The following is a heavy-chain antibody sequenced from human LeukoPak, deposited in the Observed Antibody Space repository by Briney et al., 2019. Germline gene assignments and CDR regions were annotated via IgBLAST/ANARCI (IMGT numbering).Heavy chain of an antibody. V-gene: IGHV4-4*02. Sequence: PSETLSLTCAVSGDSISSSNWWSWVRQPPGKGLEWIGEIYHSGSTNYNPSLKSRVTISVDKSKNQVSLKLSSVTAADTAVYYCARGPLNYYDSSGYYGYWGQGTLVTVSS. CDR1: GDSISSSNW. CDR2: IYHSGST. J-gene: IGHJ4*02. CDR3: ARGPLNYYDSSGYYGY. D-gene: IGHD3-22*01.